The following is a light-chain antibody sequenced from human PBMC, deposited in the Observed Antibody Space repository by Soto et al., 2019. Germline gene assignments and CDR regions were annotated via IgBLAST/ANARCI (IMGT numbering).Light chain of an antibody. J-gene: IGKJ2*01. CDR1: QTISTY. CDR3: QKSSSIPYT. CDR2: AAS. Sequence: DIQMTQSPSSLSASVGDRVTITCRASQTISTYFNWYQQNPGKAPKLLIYAASNLQNGVPSRYSDSESGTDFTLTISSLQPEDFATYYCQKSSSIPYTFGQGTKLEIK. V-gene: IGKV1-39*01.